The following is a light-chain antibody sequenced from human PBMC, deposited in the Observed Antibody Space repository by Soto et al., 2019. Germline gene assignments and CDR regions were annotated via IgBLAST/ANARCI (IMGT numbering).Light chain of an antibody. Sequence: EMMLTQCPGTVSFSAGERSSLSFMASQSVSSSYLAWYQQKPGQAPRLLIYGASTRATGIPARFSGSGSGTEFTLTISSLQSEDFAVYYCQQYNNWWTFGQGTKVDIK. CDR3: QQYNNWWT. V-gene: IGKV3-15*01. J-gene: IGKJ1*01. CDR1: QSVSSSY. CDR2: GAS.